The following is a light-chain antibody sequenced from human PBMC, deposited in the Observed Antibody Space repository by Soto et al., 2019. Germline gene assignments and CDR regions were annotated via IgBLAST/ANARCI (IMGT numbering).Light chain of an antibody. V-gene: IGKV1-12*01. CDR2: AAS. Sequence: DIQLTQSPSSVSASVGDTVTITCRASQDSSTWLAWYQQKAGNAPKLLVYAASTLQSGVPSRFSGSGSGTEFTLTISSLQPEDFATYYCQQSYSTPRTFGQGTKVEIK. J-gene: IGKJ1*01. CDR1: QDSSTW. CDR3: QQSYSTPRT.